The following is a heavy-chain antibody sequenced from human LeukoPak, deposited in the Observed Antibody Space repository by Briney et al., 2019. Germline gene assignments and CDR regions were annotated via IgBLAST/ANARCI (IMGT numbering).Heavy chain of an antibody. V-gene: IGHV3-21*01. Sequence: PGGSLRLSCAASGFTFSSYAMSWVRQAPGKGLEWVSSISSSSSYIYYADSVKGRFTISRDNAKNSLYLQMNSLRAEDTAVYYCARAPYDSSGYYYGWGQGTLVTVSS. CDR3: ARAPYDSSGYYYG. CDR1: GFTFSSYA. D-gene: IGHD3-22*01. CDR2: ISSSSSYI. J-gene: IGHJ4*02.